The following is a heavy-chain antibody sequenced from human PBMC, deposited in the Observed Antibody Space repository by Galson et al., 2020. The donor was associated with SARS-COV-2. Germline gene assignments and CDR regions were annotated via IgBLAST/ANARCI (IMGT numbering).Heavy chain of an antibody. Sequence: ASVKVSCKVSGYTLTELSMHWVRQAPGKGLEWMGGFDPEDGETIYAQKFQGRVTMTEDTSTDTAYMELSSLRSEDTAVYYCATAPAITGTTTNGGVYYYYGMDVWGQGTTVTVSS. V-gene: IGHV1-24*01. D-gene: IGHD1-20*01. CDR2: FDPEDGET. J-gene: IGHJ6*02. CDR1: GYTLTELS. CDR3: ATAPAITGTTTNGGVYYYYGMDV.